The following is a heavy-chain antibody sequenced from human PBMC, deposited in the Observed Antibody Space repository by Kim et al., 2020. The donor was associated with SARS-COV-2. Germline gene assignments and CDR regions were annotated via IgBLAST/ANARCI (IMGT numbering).Heavy chain of an antibody. Sequence: GGSLRLSCAASGFTFSSYSMNWVRQAPGKGLEWVSSISSSSSYIYYEDSVKGRFTISRDNAKNSLYLQMNSLRAEDTAVYYCARDGLVTTVTTVDYWGQG. V-gene: IGHV3-21*01. D-gene: IGHD4-17*01. J-gene: IGHJ4*02. CDR2: ISSSSSYI. CDR3: ARDGLVTTVTTVDY. CDR1: GFTFSSYS.